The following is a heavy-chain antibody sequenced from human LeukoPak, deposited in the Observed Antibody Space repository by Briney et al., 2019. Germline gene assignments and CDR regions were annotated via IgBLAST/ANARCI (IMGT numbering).Heavy chain of an antibody. J-gene: IGHJ4*02. CDR3: ARDLLEGGYSSGVFDY. D-gene: IGHD6-19*01. CDR1: GGSISSYY. V-gene: IGHV4-4*07. Sequence: PSETLSLTCTVSGGSISSYYWSWIGQPAGKGLEWIGRMYTSGSTNYNPSLKSRVTMSVDTSKDQFSLKLSSVTAADTAVYYCARDLLEGGYSSGVFDYWGQGTLVTVSS. CDR2: MYTSGST.